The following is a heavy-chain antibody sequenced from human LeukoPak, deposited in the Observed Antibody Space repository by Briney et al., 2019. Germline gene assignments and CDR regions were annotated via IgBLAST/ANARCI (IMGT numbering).Heavy chain of an antibody. J-gene: IGHJ4*02. CDR3: ARDGWYARAYFDY. CDR2: IYYSGNT. CDR1: GGSISSADYY. V-gene: IGHV4-30-4*01. Sequence: PSETLSLTCTVSGGSISSADYYWSWIRQPPGKGLEWIGYIYYSGNTYYNPSLKSRVTISVDTSKNQFSLKLSSVTAAETAVYYCARDGWYARAYFDYWGQGTLVTVSS. D-gene: IGHD6-19*01.